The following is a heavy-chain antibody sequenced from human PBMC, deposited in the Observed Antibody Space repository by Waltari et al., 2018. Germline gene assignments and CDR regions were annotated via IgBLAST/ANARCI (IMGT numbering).Heavy chain of an antibody. V-gene: IGHV4-4*02. CDR3: ARDRGRGLYLDT. CDR1: VDSMSTSDY. CDR2: VRGDGKT. D-gene: IGHD1-1*01. J-gene: IGHJ4*02. Sequence: QLQLQESGPGLVKPSGTLSLICAVSVDSMSTSDYWSWVRQPPGKGLEWIGQVRGDGKTNYNPSFASRVTMSLDTSTYHFALKLTSATAADTALYYCARDRGRGLYLDTWGQGTLVTVSP.